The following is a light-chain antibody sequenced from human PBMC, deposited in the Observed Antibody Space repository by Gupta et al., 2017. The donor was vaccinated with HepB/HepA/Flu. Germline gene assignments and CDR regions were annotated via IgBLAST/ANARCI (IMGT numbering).Light chain of an antibody. Sequence: DIQMTQSPSTLSASVGDRVTITCRASQSISSWLAWYQQKPGKAPKLLIYKASSLESGVPSRFSGSGSGTEFTLTISSRQQDDFATYYCQQYKSYSRCIFGQGTKLEIK. CDR2: KAS. J-gene: IGKJ2*02. CDR3: QQYKSYSRCI. CDR1: QSISSW. V-gene: IGKV1-5*03.